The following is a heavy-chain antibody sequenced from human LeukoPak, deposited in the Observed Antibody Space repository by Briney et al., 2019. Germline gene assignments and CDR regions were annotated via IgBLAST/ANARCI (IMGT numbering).Heavy chain of an antibody. V-gene: IGHV3-33*01. D-gene: IGHD3-9*01. CDR1: GFTFSSYG. CDR3: AREDRGYDILTGPFDY. J-gene: IGHJ4*02. CDR2: IWYDGCNK. Sequence: GGSLRLSCAASGFTFSSYGMHWVRQAPGKGLEWVAVIWYDGCNKYYADSVKGRFTISRDNYKNTLYLQMNSLRAEDTAVYYCAREDRGYDILTGPFDYWGQGTLVTVSS.